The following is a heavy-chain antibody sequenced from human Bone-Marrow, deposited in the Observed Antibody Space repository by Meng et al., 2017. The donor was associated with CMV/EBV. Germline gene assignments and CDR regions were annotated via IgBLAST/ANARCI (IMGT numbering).Heavy chain of an antibody. Sequence: SETLSLTCTVFGGSFSPYYWSWIRQSPGKGLEWMAYILYTARVDYNPSFYGRVTISIDTSKNQFSLKLSSVTAADTAVYYCARTYGKAFDIWGQGTMVTVSS. V-gene: IGHV4-59*01. D-gene: IGHD4-17*01. CDR3: ARTYGKAFDI. CDR2: ILYTARV. CDR1: GGSFSPYY. J-gene: IGHJ3*02.